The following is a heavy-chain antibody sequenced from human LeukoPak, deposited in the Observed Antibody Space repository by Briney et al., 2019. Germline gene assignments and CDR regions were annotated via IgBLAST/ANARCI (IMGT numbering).Heavy chain of an antibody. V-gene: IGHV3-53*01. CDR1: GFTVSSNY. J-gene: IGHJ4*02. CDR2: IYSGGGT. Sequence: GGSLRLSCAASGFTVSSNYMSWVRQAPGKGLEWVSVIYSGGGTYYADSVKGRFTISRDNSKNTLSLQMNSLRAEDTAVYYCARISGYPSNHFDYWGQGTLVTVSS. CDR3: ARISGYPSNHFDY. D-gene: IGHD3-10*01.